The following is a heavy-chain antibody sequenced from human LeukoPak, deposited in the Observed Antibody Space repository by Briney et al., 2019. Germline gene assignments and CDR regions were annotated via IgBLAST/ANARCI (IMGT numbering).Heavy chain of an antibody. J-gene: IGHJ4*02. CDR1: GGSISSYY. Sequence: SETLSLTCTVPGGSISSYYWSWIRQPPGKGLEWIGYIYYSGSTNYNPSLKSRVTISVDTSKNQFSLKLSSVTAADTAVYYCARRGAYCGGDCQDYWGQGTLVTVSS. V-gene: IGHV4-59*08. D-gene: IGHD2-21*02. CDR2: IYYSGST. CDR3: ARRGAYCGGDCQDY.